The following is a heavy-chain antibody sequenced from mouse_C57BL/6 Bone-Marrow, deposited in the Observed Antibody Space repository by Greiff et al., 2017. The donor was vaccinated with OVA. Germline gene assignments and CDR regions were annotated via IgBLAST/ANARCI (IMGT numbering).Heavy chain of an antibody. CDR2: ISSGGSYT. CDR3: ARQGLRRLYYFDY. J-gene: IGHJ2*01. D-gene: IGHD2-4*01. CDR1: GFTFSSYG. Sequence: DVHLVESGGDLVKPGGSLKLSCAASGFTFSSYGMSWVRQTPDKRLEWVATISSGGSYTYYPDSVKGRFTISRDNAKNTLYLQMSSLKSEDTAMYYCARQGLRRLYYFDYWGQGTTLTVSS. V-gene: IGHV5-6*01.